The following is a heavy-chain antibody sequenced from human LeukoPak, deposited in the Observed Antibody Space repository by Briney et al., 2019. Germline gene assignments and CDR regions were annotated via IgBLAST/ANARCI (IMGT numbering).Heavy chain of an antibody. V-gene: IGHV1-69*06. J-gene: IGHJ6*03. CDR2: IIPVFGSS. CDR3: AKQGGARQDYYMDV. Sequence: SVKVSCKASGGSFNSYAITWVRQDPGQGLEWMGRIIPVFGSSNYAQKFQDRVTLTADIASNTAYMELNSLTSEDTAVYFCAKQGGARQDYYMDVRGNGTTVIVS. CDR1: GGSFNSYA. D-gene: IGHD1-26*01.